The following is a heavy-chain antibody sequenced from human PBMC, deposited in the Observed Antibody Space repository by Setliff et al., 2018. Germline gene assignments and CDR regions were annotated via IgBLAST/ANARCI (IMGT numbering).Heavy chain of an antibody. D-gene: IGHD3-16*01. Sequence: SGPTLVNPTATLTLTCSVSGFSLSNTRMGVSWIRQPPGKALEWLAHIFSNDEKSYNTSLKTRVTISKDTSQSPVVLTVPNTDPVDSGTYYCVRVRVAGLGQHFYYMDVWGKGTTVTAP. J-gene: IGHJ6*03. CDR2: IFSNDEK. CDR3: VRVRVAGLGQHFYYMDV. V-gene: IGHV2-26*01. CDR1: GFSLSNTRMG.